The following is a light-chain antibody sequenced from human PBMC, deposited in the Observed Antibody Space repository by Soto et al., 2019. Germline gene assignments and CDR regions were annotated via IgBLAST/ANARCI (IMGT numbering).Light chain of an antibody. V-gene: IGLV2-11*01. Sequence: QSALTQPRSVSGSRGQSVTISCTGTSSDVGGYNYVSRYQQHPGKAPKLMIYDVSKRPSGVPDRFSGSKSGNTASLTISGLQAEDEADSYCCSSAGSYSYVFGTGTKLTVL. J-gene: IGLJ1*01. CDR2: DVS. CDR1: SSDVGGYNY. CDR3: CSSAGSYSYV.